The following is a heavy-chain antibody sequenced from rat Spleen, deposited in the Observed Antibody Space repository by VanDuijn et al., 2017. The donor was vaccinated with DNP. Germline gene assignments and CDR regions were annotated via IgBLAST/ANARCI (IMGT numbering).Heavy chain of an antibody. Sequence: EVQLVESGGGPVQPGRSLKLSCVASGFIFSNYWMTWIRQAPGKGLEWVATITTPGGNTYYSDSVKGRFTISRENAKSTLYLQMDSLRSEDTASYYCARRAYDGTVFYYFDYWGQGVMVTVSS. J-gene: IGHJ2*01. D-gene: IGHD1-12*02. CDR2: ITTPGGNT. V-gene: IGHV5-31*01. CDR3: ARRAYDGTVFYYFDY. CDR1: GFIFSNYW.